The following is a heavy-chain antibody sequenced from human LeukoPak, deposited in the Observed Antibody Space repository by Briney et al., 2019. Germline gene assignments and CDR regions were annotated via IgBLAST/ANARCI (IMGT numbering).Heavy chain of an antibody. V-gene: IGHV1-18*01. CDR2: ISAYNGNT. J-gene: IGHJ6*03. D-gene: IGHD2-2*01. CDR3: AMGTPREDIVVVPAAMSSYYYYMDV. CDR1: GYTFASYG. Sequence: GASVKVSCKASGYTFASYGISWVRQAPGQGLEWMGWISAYNGNTNYAQKLQGRVTMTTDTSTSTAYMELRSLRSDDTAVYYCAMGTPREDIVVVPAAMSSYYYYMDVWGKGTTVTVSS.